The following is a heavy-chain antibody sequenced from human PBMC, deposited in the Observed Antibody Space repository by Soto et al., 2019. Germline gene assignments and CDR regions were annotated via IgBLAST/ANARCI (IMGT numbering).Heavy chain of an antibody. D-gene: IGHD4-4*01. V-gene: IGHV2-5*02. Sequence: QITLKESGPTVVKPTQTLTLTCAFSGFSLSSDGVGVGWLRQPPRKAPEWLALIYWDDDTRYSPSLKSRLSITKDTSKNQVVLTVTNRDPVDTATYYCAHSSLHYKKWFAPLGQATLVTVSS. CDR3: AHSSLHYKKWFAP. J-gene: IGHJ5*02. CDR2: IYWDDDT. CDR1: GFSLSSDGVG.